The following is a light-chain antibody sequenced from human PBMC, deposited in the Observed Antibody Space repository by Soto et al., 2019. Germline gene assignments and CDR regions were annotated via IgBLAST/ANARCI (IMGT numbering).Light chain of an antibody. CDR2: LGS. V-gene: IGKV2-28*01. Sequence: DIVMTQSPLSLPVTPGEPASISCRSSQSLLHRNGFNFLDWYLQKPGQSPQLLIYLGSNRASGVPDRLSGSGSGTDFTLKISRVEAEDVGIYYCMQALQTPGTFGPGTKVDIK. CDR3: MQALQTPGT. J-gene: IGKJ3*01. CDR1: QSLLHRNGFNF.